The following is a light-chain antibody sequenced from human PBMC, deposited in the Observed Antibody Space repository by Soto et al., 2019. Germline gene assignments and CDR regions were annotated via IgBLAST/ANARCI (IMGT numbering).Light chain of an antibody. CDR2: DAS. Sequence: DIRMTQSPSTLSASVGDRVTITCRASQSISSWLAWYQQKPGKAPKLLIYDASSLESGVPSRFSGSGSGTECTLTISSLQPDDVATYYCQQYNSYSRTLGQGTKVDIK. CDR1: QSISSW. V-gene: IGKV1-5*01. CDR3: QQYNSYSRT. J-gene: IGKJ1*01.